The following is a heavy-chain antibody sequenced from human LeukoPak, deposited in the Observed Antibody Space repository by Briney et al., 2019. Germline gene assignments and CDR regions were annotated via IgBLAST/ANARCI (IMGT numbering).Heavy chain of an antibody. Sequence: GGSLGLSRAASGFISNSYALSWVRQAPGKGLEWVSSFHGSGGGTYYADSAKGRFTISRDNSKSTLYLQMNSLRVEDTAVYYCVKSGFSGERDAFDIWGQGTVVTVSS. CDR1: GFISNSYA. J-gene: IGHJ3*02. CDR3: VKSGFSGERDAFDI. CDR2: FHGSGGGT. D-gene: IGHD3-10*01. V-gene: IGHV3-23*01.